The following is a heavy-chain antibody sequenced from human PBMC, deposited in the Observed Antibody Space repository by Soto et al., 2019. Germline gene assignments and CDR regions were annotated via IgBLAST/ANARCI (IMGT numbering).Heavy chain of an antibody. J-gene: IGHJ4*02. CDR1: GFTFSSYA. CDR3: AKDESLGSYDPLTTDY. Sequence: EVQLLESGGGLVQPGGSLRLSCAASGFTFSSYAMSWVRQAPGKGLEWVSAISGSGGSTYYADSVKGRFTISRDNSKNTLNLQMNSLRAQDTAVYYCAKDESLGSYDPLTTDYWGQGTLVTVSS. CDR2: ISGSGGST. D-gene: IGHD1-26*01. V-gene: IGHV3-23*01.